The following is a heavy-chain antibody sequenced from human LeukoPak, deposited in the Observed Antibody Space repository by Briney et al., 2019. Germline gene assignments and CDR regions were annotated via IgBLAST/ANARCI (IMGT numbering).Heavy chain of an antibody. Sequence: PGGSLRLSCAASGFTFEHHAMHWVRQAPGKGLEWVSGIDWNGNNIDYAVSVKGRFTISRDNAKNSLYLQMDSLRPEDTAFFYCARGPYSSSSHHLDYWGQGTLVTVSS. CDR1: GFTFEHHA. CDR2: IDWNGNNI. V-gene: IGHV3-9*01. D-gene: IGHD6-13*01. J-gene: IGHJ4*02. CDR3: ARGPYSSSSHHLDY.